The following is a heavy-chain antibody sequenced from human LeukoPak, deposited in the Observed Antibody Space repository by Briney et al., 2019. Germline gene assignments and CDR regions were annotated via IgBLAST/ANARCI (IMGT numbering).Heavy chain of an antibody. CDR2: IWYDGSDK. V-gene: IGHV3-33*01. J-gene: IGHJ6*02. CDR1: GFTFRNHG. Sequence: AGGSLRLSCAASGFTFRNHGMHWVRQAPGKGLEWVAVIWYDGSDKFFGDSVKGRFTISRDNAKNSLYLQMNSLRTEDTAVYYCARVFDQLLGFYGMDVWGQGTTVTVSS. D-gene: IGHD2-2*01. CDR3: ARVFDQLLGFYGMDV.